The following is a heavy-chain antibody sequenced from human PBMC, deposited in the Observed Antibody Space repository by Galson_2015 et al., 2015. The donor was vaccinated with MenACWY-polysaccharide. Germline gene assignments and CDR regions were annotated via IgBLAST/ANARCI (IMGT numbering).Heavy chain of an antibody. V-gene: IGHV1-69*13. CDR1: GGTFSSYA. D-gene: IGHD2/OR15-2a*01. CDR3: GRVRRQLGPRTFTFYYYMDV. CDR2: IIPFLGTT. Sequence: SVKVSCKASGGTFSSYASVWVRQAPGQGLEWMGRIIPFLGTTNYTQKLQGRVTITADESTRTIYMELSSLMSEDTAVYYCGRVRRQLGPRTFTFYYYMDVWGKGTAVIVSS. J-gene: IGHJ6*03.